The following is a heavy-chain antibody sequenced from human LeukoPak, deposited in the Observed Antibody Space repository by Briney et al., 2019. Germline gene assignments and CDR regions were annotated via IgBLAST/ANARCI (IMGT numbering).Heavy chain of an antibody. D-gene: IGHD6-19*01. J-gene: IGHJ1*01. Sequence: SETLSLTCAVSGYSISSGYYWGWIRPPPGKGLEWIGSIYHSGSTYYNPSLKSRVTISVDTSKNQFSLKLSSVTAADTAVYYCARVAVAGREYFQHWGQGTLVTVSS. CDR1: GYSISSGYY. CDR2: IYHSGST. CDR3: ARVAVAGREYFQH. V-gene: IGHV4-38-2*01.